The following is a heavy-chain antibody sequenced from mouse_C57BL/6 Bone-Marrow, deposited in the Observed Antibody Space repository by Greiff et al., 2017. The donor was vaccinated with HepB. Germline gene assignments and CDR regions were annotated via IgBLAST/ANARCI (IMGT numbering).Heavy chain of an antibody. CDR1: GYTFTSYG. Sequence: QVQLQQSGAELARPGASVKLSCKASGYTFTSYGISWVKQRTGQGLEWIGEIYPRSGNTYYNEKFKGKATLTADKSSSTAYMELRSLTSEDSAVYFCAFYYSNYEDAMDYWGQGTGITVSA. D-gene: IGHD2-5*01. V-gene: IGHV1-81*01. J-gene: IGHJ4*01. CDR2: IYPRSGNT. CDR3: AFYYSNYEDAMDY.